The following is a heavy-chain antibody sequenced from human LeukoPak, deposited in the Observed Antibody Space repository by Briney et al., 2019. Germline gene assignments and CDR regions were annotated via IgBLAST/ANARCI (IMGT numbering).Heavy chain of an antibody. CDR3: ARPLSSNSYPGFDY. CDR1: RYIFTDYY. J-gene: IGHJ4*02. Sequence: ASVRVSCKASRYIFTDYYMHWVRQAPGHGLECMGWINPNSGVTNHAQKFQGRVTMTRDTSISTAYMELSRLRSDDTAVYYCARPLSSNSYPGFDYWGQGTLVTVSS. D-gene: IGHD6-13*01. CDR2: INPNSGVT. V-gene: IGHV1-2*02.